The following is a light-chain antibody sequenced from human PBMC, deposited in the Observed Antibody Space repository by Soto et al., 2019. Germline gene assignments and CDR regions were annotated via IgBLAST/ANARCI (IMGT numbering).Light chain of an antibody. V-gene: IGKV1-5*03. CDR3: QQYNSYPYT. CDR2: KAS. Sequence: DIQMTQSPSTLSASVGDRVTITCRASQSISSWLAWYQQKPGKAPKLLIYKASSLESGVPSRFSGSGYGTQYTLTISSLQPDDFATYYSQQYNSYPYTFGQGTKLEIK. CDR1: QSISSW. J-gene: IGKJ2*01.